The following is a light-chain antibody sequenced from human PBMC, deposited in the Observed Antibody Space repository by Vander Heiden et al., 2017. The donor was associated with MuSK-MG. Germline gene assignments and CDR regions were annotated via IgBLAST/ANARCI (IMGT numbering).Light chain of an antibody. CDR2: GAS. J-gene: IGKJ4*01. V-gene: IGKV3-20*01. CDR1: QSVYSNY. CDR3: QQYGSSPLT. Sequence: EIVLTQSPGTLSLSPGERATLSCRASQSVYSNYLAWYQQKPGQAPRLLIYGASSRATGIPDRFSGSGSGTDFTLTISRLEPEDCAVYYCQQYGSSPLTFGGGTKVGIK.